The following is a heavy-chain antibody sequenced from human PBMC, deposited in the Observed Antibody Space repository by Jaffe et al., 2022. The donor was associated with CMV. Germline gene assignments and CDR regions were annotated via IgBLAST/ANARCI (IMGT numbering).Heavy chain of an antibody. V-gene: IGHV3-66*01. CDR3: ARDRGDFWSGYYMDV. J-gene: IGHJ6*03. CDR1: GFTVSSNY. CDR2: IYSGGST. Sequence: EVQLVESGGGLVQPGGSLRLSCAASGFTVSSNYMSWVRQAPGKGLEWVSVIYSGGSTYYADSVKGRFTISRDNSKNTLYLQMNSLRAEDTAVYYCARDRGDFWSGYYMDVWGKGTTVTVSS. D-gene: IGHD3-3*01.